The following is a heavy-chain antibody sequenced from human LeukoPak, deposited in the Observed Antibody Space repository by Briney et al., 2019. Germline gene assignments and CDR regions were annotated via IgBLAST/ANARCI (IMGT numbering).Heavy chain of an antibody. V-gene: IGHV1-18*01. Sequence: ASVKVSCKASGYTFTSYGISWVRQAPGQGLEWMGWISAYNGNTNYAQKLQGRVTMTTDTSTSTAYMELRSLRSDDTAVYYCARDRAYIGELGKGAGDYWGQGTLVTVSS. D-gene: IGHD7-27*01. J-gene: IGHJ4*02. CDR2: ISAYNGNT. CDR1: GYTFTSYG. CDR3: ARDRAYIGELGKGAGDY.